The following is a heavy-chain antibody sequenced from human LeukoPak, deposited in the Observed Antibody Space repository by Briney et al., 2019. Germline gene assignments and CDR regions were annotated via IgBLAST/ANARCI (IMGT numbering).Heavy chain of an antibody. Sequence: GGSLRLSCEASGLTFSIYWMHWVRQGPGKGLVWVSCINTDGSSTSYADSVKGRFTISRDNGKNTLYMQMNSLRAEDTAVYYCARGVGAIHYWGQGTLVTVSS. CDR1: GLTFSIYW. CDR2: INTDGSST. V-gene: IGHV3-74*01. J-gene: IGHJ4*02. CDR3: ARGVGAIHY. D-gene: IGHD1-26*01.